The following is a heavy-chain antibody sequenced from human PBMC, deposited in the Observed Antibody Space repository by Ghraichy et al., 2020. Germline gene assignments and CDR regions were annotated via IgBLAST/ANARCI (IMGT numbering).Heavy chain of an antibody. CDR1: GFTFSSYA. J-gene: IGHJ1*01. CDR3: AKGGSNYDSNQGYFQH. D-gene: IGHD3-22*01. Sequence: GGSLRLSCAASGFTFSSYAMSWVRQAPGKGLEWVSAISGSGGSTYYADSVKGRFTISRDNSKNTLYLQMNSLRAEDTAVYYCAKGGSNYDSNQGYFQHWGQGTLVTVSS. V-gene: IGHV3-23*01. CDR2: ISGSGGST.